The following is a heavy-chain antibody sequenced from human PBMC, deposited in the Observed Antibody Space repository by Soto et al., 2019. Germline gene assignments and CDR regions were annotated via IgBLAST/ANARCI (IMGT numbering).Heavy chain of an antibody. CDR1: GFTFSRDG. D-gene: IGHD4-17*01. CDR3: AKERATTTAFDY. Sequence: GGSLRLSCAASGFTFSRDGMSWVRQAPRKGLEWVSLITDNGGSTYYADSVKGRFTISRDNTKNTLFLQMNSLRAEDTAVYYCAKERATTTAFDYWGKGARVTVP. CDR2: ITDNGGST. J-gene: IGHJ4*02. V-gene: IGHV3-23*01.